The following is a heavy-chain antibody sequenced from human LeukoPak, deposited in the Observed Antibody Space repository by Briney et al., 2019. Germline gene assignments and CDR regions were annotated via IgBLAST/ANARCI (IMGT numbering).Heavy chain of an antibody. CDR2: FDPEDGET. D-gene: IGHD2/OR15-2a*01. CDR1: GYTFTTYG. V-gene: IGHV1-24*01. J-gene: IGHJ4*02. Sequence: ASVKVSCKASGYTFTTYGITWVRQAPGQGLEWMGGFDPEDGETIYAQKFQGRVTMTEDTSTDTAYMELSSLRSEDTAVYYCATEFSHSRCFDYWGQGTLVTVSS. CDR3: ATEFSHSRCFDY.